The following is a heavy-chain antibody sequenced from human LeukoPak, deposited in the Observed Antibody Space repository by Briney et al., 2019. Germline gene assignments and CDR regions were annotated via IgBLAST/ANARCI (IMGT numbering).Heavy chain of an antibody. V-gene: IGHV1-69*13. Sequence: SVKVSCKASGGTFSSYAISWVRQAPGQGLEWMGGIIPIFGTANYAQKFQGRVTITADESTSTAYTELSSLRSEDTAVYYCARGLKSGSFSGEMEFDYWGQGTLVTVSP. CDR3: ARGLKSGSFSGEMEFDY. J-gene: IGHJ4*02. D-gene: IGHD2-15*01. CDR1: GGTFSSYA. CDR2: IIPIFGTA.